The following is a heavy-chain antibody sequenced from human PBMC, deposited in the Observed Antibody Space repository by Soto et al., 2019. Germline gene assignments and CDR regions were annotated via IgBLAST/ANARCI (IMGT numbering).Heavy chain of an antibody. CDR1: GFTFSSYA. CDR3: VRDQKVPGYCSSTSCWSVGGN. D-gene: IGHD2-2*01. J-gene: IGHJ4*02. V-gene: IGHV3-30-3*01. CDR2: ISYDGSNK. Sequence: QVQLVESGGGVVQPGRSLRLSCAASGFTFSSYAMHWVRQAPGKGLEWVAVISYDGSNKYYADSVKGRFTISRDNSKNTLYLQMNSLRAEDTAVYYCVRDQKVPGYCSSTSCWSVGGNWGQGTLVTVSS.